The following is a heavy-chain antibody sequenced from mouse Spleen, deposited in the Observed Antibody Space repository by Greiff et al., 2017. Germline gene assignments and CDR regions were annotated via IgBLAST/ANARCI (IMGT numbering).Heavy chain of an antibody. J-gene: IGHJ1*01. D-gene: IGHD2-3*01. CDR1: GYTFTSYW. V-gene: IGHV1-50*01. CDR3: ARGMGRGWYFDV. Sequence: VQLQQPGAELVKPGASVKLSCKASGYTFTSYWMQWVKQRPGQGLEWIGEIDPSDSYTNYNQKFKGKATLTVDTSSSTAYMQLSSLTSEDSAVYYCARGMGRGWYFDVWGAGTTVTVSS. CDR2: IDPSDSYT.